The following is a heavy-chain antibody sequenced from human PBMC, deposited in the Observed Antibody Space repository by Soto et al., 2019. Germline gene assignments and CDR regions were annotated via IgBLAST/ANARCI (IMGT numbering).Heavy chain of an antibody. CDR2: ISYDGSNK. CDR3: AKDRAYYDFWSYGMDV. D-gene: IGHD3-3*01. CDR1: GFTFSSYG. V-gene: IGHV3-30*18. J-gene: IGHJ6*02. Sequence: GGSLRLSCAASGFTFSSYGMHWVRQAPGKGLEWVAVISYDGSNKYYADYVKGRFTISRDNSKNTLYLQMNSLRAEDTVVYYCAKDRAYYDFWSYGMDVWGQGTTVTVSS.